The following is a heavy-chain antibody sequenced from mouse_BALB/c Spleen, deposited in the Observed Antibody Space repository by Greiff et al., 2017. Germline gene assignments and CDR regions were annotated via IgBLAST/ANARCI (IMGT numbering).Heavy chain of an antibody. CDR2: ISSGGSYT. Sequence: DVHLVESGGGLVKPGGSLKLSCAASGFTFSSYAMSWVRQSPEKRLEWVAEISSGGSYTYYPDTVTGRFTISRDNAKNTLYLEMSSLRSEDTAMYYCARALDGNYPFDYWGQGTTLTVSS. D-gene: IGHD2-1*01. CDR3: ARALDGNYPFDY. V-gene: IGHV5-9-4*01. CDR1: GFTFSSYA. J-gene: IGHJ2*01.